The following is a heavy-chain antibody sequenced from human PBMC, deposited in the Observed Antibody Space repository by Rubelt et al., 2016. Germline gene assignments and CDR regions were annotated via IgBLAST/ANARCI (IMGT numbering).Heavy chain of an antibody. CDR2: ISAYTGNT. Sequence: QVQLVQSGAEVKKPGASVTVSCKASGYTFTSYGISWVRQAPGPGLEWMGWISAYTGNTNYAQKLQAERTMTTDTSTSTADMELRSLRSDDTAVYYCARVISGVEYSSSWHFDYWGQGTLVTVSS. CDR3: ARVISGVEYSSSWHFDY. V-gene: IGHV1-18*01. CDR1: GYTFTSYG. D-gene: IGHD6-13*01. J-gene: IGHJ4*02.